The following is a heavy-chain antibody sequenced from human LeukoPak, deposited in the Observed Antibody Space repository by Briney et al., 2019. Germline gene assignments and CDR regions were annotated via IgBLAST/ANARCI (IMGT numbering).Heavy chain of an antibody. CDR1: GFTFSTSW. CDR3: AKVVGITYAFDI. Sequence: PGGSLRLSCATSGFTFSTSWMHWVRQPPGKGLVWVSRINTDGNTRNYADSVKGRFTISRDNSKNTLYLQMNSLRAEDTAVYYCAKVVGITYAFDIWGQRTMVTVSS. D-gene: IGHD3-10*01. CDR2: INTDGNTR. J-gene: IGHJ3*02. V-gene: IGHV3-74*01.